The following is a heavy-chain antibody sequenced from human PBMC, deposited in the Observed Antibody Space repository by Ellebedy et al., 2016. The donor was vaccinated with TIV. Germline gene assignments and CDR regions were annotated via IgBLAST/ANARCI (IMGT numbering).Heavy chain of an antibody. D-gene: IGHD6-13*01. CDR1: GFNFTNYW. J-gene: IGHJ4*02. CDR2: INPADSED. Sequence: GESLKISXQGSGFNFTNYWIGWVRQMPGKGLEWMGIINPADSEDRYSPSFQGQVTISADKSISTAYLQWSSLKASDTAMYYCASSSWYRGRDYWGQGTLVTVSS. CDR3: ASSSWYRGRDY. V-gene: IGHV5-51*01.